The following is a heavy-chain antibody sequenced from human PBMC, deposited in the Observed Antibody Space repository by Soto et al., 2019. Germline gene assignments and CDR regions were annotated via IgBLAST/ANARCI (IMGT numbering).Heavy chain of an antibody. J-gene: IGHJ4*02. V-gene: IGHV4-59*01. D-gene: IGHD3-22*01. Sequence: PSETLSLTCTISGGSISSYYWSWIRQPPGKGLEWIGYIYYSGSTNYNPSLKSRVTISVDTSKNQFSLKLSSVTAADTAVYYCARVGYYDRSGYHRGFDYWGQGTLVTVSS. CDR1: GGSISSYY. CDR3: ARVGYYDRSGYHRGFDY. CDR2: IYYSGST.